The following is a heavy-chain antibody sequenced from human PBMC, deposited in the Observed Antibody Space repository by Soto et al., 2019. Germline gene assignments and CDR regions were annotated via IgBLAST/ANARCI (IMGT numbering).Heavy chain of an antibody. CDR1: GYTFTSYG. Sequence: GPSVKVSCKASGYTFTSYGISWVRQAPGQGLEWMGWISAYNGNTNYAQKLQGRVTMTTDTSTSTAYMELRSLRSDDTAVYYCASFLLSHYYDSSGYDYWGQGTLVTVSS. CDR2: ISAYNGNT. CDR3: ASFLLSHYYDSSGYDY. J-gene: IGHJ4*02. D-gene: IGHD3-22*01. V-gene: IGHV1-18*01.